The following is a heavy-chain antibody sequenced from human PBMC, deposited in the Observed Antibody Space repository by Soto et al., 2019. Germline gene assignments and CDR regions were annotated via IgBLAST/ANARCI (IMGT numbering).Heavy chain of an antibody. Sequence: SETLSLTCAVYGGSFSGYYWSWIRQPPGKGLEWIGEINHSGSTNYNPSLKSRVTISVDTSKNQFSLKLSSVTAADTAVYYCARESVGARLGAFDIWGQGTMVTVS. V-gene: IGHV4-34*09. J-gene: IGHJ3*02. CDR3: ARESVGARLGAFDI. CDR2: INHSGST. D-gene: IGHD1-26*01. CDR1: GGSFSGYY.